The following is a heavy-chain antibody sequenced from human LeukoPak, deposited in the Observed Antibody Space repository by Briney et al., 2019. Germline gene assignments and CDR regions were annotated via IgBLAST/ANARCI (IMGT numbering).Heavy chain of an antibody. CDR3: ARETVAVAGTTFDY. Sequence: SVKVSCKASGGTFSSYAISWVRRAPGQGLEWMGGIIPIFGTANYAQKFQGRVTITADESTSTAYMELSSLRSEDTAVYYCARETVAVAGTTFDYWGQGTLVTVSS. CDR1: GGTFSSYA. J-gene: IGHJ4*02. CDR2: IIPIFGTA. V-gene: IGHV1-69*13. D-gene: IGHD6-19*01.